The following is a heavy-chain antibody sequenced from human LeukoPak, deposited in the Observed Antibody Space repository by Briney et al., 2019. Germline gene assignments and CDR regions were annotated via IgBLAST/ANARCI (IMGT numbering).Heavy chain of an antibody. V-gene: IGHV3-30*18. D-gene: IGHD6-19*01. CDR3: AKALTSGWYLDAFNI. CDR1: RFTFRNYG. J-gene: IGHJ3*02. Sequence: GGSLRLSCAASRFTFRNYGMHWVRQAPGKGLEWVAVISYDGSNKYYADSVKGRFTISRDNSKNTLFLEMNSLRAEDTAVYYCAKALTSGWYLDAFNIWGQGTMVTVSS. CDR2: ISYDGSNK.